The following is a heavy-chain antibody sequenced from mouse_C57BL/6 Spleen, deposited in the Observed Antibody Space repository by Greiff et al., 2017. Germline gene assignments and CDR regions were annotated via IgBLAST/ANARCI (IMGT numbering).Heavy chain of an antibody. Sequence: VQLQQSGPELVKPGASVKISCKASGYSFTDYNMNWVKQRTGQGLEWIGEIYPRSGNTYYNEKFKGKATLTADKSSSTAYMELRSLTSEDSAVYFCARETYGSSPFAYWGQGTLVTVSA. CDR1: GYSFTDYN. CDR2: IYPRSGNT. V-gene: IGHV1-83*01. J-gene: IGHJ3*01. D-gene: IGHD1-1*01. CDR3: ARETYGSSPFAY.